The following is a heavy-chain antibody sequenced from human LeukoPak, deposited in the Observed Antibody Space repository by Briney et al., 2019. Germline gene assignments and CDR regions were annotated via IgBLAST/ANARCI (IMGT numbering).Heavy chain of an antibody. J-gene: IGHJ2*01. CDR1: GFTFDDYA. Sequence: GGSLRLSCAASGFTFDDYAMHWVRQAPGKGLEWVSLISGDGSRTYYEDSVKGRFTISRDNAKNSLYLQMNSLRDEDTAVYYCVRDWYFDLWGRGTRVTVSS. CDR3: VRDWYFDL. CDR2: ISGDGSRT. V-gene: IGHV3-43*02.